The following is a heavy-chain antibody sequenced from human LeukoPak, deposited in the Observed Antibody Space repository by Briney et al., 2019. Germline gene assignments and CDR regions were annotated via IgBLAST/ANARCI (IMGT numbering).Heavy chain of an antibody. CDR3: ARNHQADY. D-gene: IGHD2-2*01. CDR2: TNSDGNST. CDR1: GFTFSSYW. V-gene: IGHV3-74*01. Sequence: GGSLRLSCAASGFTFSSYWMHWVRQPPGKGLVWVSRTNSDGNSTRYADSVKGRFTISRDNAKNTLYLQMNSLRAEDTAVYYCARNHQADYWGQGILVTVSS. J-gene: IGHJ4*02.